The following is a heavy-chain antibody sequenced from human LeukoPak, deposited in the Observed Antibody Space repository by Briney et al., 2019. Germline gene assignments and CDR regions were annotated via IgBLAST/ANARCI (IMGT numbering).Heavy chain of an antibody. J-gene: IGHJ4*02. D-gene: IGHD2/OR15-2a*01. CDR3: AREGGTSCCNYFDY. CDR2: FYSGGST. Sequence: GGSLRLSCAASGFTVSSTYMSWVRQAPGKGLEWVSGFYSGGSTDYVDSVKGRFTVSRDNSKNTLYLQMNNLTAEDTAVYYCAREGGTSCCNYFDYWGQGTLVTVSS. V-gene: IGHV3-66*01. CDR1: GFTVSSTY.